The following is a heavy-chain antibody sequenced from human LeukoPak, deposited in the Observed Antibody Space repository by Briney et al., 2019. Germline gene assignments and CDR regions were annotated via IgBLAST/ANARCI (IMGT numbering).Heavy chain of an antibody. V-gene: IGHV4-38-2*02. Sequence: PSETLSLTCTVSGYSITNGYYWGWIRQPPGKGLEWIGSVYHSGNSYDNPSLKSRVAISVDTSKNQFSLKLSSVTAADTAVYYCARHNPYGSGSYHYYYYMDVWGKGTTVTVSS. D-gene: IGHD3-10*01. CDR3: ARHNPYGSGSYHYYYYMDV. J-gene: IGHJ6*03. CDR1: GYSITNGYY. CDR2: VYHSGNS.